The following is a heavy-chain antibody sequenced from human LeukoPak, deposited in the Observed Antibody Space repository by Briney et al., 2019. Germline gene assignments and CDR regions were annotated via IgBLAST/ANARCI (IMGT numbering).Heavy chain of an antibody. Sequence: GRSLRLSCAASGFTFSSYGMHWVRQAPGKGLEWGAVISYDGSNKYYADSVKGRFTISRDNSKNTLYLQMNSLRAEDTAVYYCAKVGGGVAGHFDYWGQGTLVTVSS. J-gene: IGHJ4*02. CDR1: GFTFSSYG. D-gene: IGHD6-19*01. CDR3: AKVGGGVAGHFDY. CDR2: ISYDGSNK. V-gene: IGHV3-30*18.